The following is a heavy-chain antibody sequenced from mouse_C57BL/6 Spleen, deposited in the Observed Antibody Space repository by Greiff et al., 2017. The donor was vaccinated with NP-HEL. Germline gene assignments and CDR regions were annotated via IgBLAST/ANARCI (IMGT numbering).Heavy chain of an antibody. CDR2: IDPSSGGT. D-gene: IGHD1-1*01. J-gene: IGHJ4*01. Sequence: QVQLKESGAELVKPGASVKLSCPASGFTFTSYCMPWVQQRPGRGLEWIGRIDPSSGGTKYTEKFKSKATLTVDKPYSTAYMQRSSQTSEDAAVYYCARRTTVVATGAMDYWGQGTSVTVSS. CDR3: ARRTTVVATGAMDY. V-gene: IGHV1-72*01. CDR1: GFTFTSYC.